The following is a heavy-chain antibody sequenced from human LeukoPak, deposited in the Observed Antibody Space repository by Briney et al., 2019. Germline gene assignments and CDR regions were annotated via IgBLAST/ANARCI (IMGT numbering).Heavy chain of an antibody. D-gene: IGHD6-13*01. CDR3: ARGGELPGIAADTSVY. CDR2: ISGSGGST. Sequence: HPGGSLRLSCAASGFTVSSNYMSWVRQAPGKGLEWVSAISGSGGSTYYADSVKGRFTISRDNAKNSLYLQMNSLRAEDTAVYYCARGGELPGIAADTSVYWGQGTLVTVSS. V-gene: IGHV3-53*01. J-gene: IGHJ4*02. CDR1: GFTVSSNY.